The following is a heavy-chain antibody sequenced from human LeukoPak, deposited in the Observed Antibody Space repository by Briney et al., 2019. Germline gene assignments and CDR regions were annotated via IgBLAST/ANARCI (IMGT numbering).Heavy chain of an antibody. J-gene: IGHJ4*02. CDR1: GFTFSSYA. V-gene: IGHV3-23*01. D-gene: IGHD3-3*01. CDR3: ASPITIFGVVMTPPVH. CDR2: ISGSGGST. Sequence: PGGSLRLSCAASGFTFSSYALSWVRQAPGKGLEWVSAISGSGGSTYYADSVKGRFTISRDNSKNTLYLQMNSLRAEDTAVYYCASPITIFGVVMTPPVHWGQGTLVTVSS.